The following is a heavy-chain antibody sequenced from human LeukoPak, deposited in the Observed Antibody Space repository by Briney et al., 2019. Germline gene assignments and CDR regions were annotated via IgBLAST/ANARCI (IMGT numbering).Heavy chain of an antibody. Sequence: NPSETLSLTCTVSGASISSSSYYWGWLRQPPGKGLEWIGSIYYSGSTYYNPSLKSRVTISVDTSKNQFSLKLSSVTAADTAVYYCARDPPPWFGESIDYWGQGTLVTVSS. D-gene: IGHD3-10*01. CDR1: GASISSSSYY. J-gene: IGHJ4*02. V-gene: IGHV4-39*07. CDR2: IYYSGST. CDR3: ARDPPPWFGESIDY.